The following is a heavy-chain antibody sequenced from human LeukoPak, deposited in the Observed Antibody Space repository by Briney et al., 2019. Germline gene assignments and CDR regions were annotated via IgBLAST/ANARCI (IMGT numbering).Heavy chain of an antibody. CDR2: ISAYNGNT. CDR3: ARVLGSGWYLGNNWFDP. V-gene: IGHV1-18*01. CDR1: GYTFTSYG. J-gene: IGHJ5*02. Sequence: ASVKVSCKASGYTFTSYGISWVRQAPGQGLEWMGWISAYNGNTNYAQKLQGRVTMTTDTSTSTAYMELSSLRSEDTAVYYCARVLGSGWYLGNNWFDPWGQGTLVTVSS. D-gene: IGHD6-19*01.